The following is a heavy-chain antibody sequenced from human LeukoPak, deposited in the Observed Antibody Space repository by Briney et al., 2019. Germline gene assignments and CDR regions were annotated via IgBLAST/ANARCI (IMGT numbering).Heavy chain of an antibody. Sequence: GRSLRLPCAASGFTFSSYGMHWVRQAPGKGLEWVAVIWYDGSNKYYADSVKGRFTISRDNSKNTLYLQMNSLRAEDTAVYYCARMAYSSGWYDVDYRGQGTLVTVSS. CDR2: IWYDGSNK. J-gene: IGHJ4*02. V-gene: IGHV3-33*01. CDR1: GFTFSSYG. D-gene: IGHD6-19*01. CDR3: ARMAYSSGWYDVDY.